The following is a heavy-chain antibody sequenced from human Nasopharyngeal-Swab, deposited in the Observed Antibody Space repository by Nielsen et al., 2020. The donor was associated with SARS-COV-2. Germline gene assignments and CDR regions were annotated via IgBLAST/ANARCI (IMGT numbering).Heavy chain of an antibody. Sequence: GESLKMSCAASGFNFTNAWMSWVRQARGKGLEWVGRIKSRSDGGTIDYAAPVKGRFTISRDDSKKTLYLQMNSLKTEDTALYYCTTEFGSGWYDYWGQGTLVTVSS. CDR1: GFNFTNAW. V-gene: IGHV3-15*01. J-gene: IGHJ4*02. CDR2: IKSRSDGGTI. CDR3: TTEFGSGWYDY. D-gene: IGHD6-19*01.